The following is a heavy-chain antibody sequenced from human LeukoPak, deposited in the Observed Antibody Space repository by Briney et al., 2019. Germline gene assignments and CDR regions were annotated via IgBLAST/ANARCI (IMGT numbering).Heavy chain of an antibody. CDR1: GFTFSSYS. CDR3: ARPKPPTPYDYRTGYYYYGMDV. CDR2: ISSSSSYI. V-gene: IGHV3-21*01. D-gene: IGHD4-11*01. J-gene: IGHJ6*02. Sequence: PGGSLRLSCAASGFTFSSYSMNWVRQAPGKGLEWVSSISSSSSYIYYADSVKGRFTISRDNAKNSLYLQMNSLRAEDTAVYYCARPKPPTPYDYRTGYYYYGMDVWGQGTTVTVSS.